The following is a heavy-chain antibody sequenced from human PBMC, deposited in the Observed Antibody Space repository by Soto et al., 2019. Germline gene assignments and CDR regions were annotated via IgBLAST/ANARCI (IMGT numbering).Heavy chain of an antibody. CDR1: GFTFSSYA. CDR2: VSIGGST. Sequence: PGGSLRLSCAASGFTFSSYAMGWVRQGPGKGLEWVAGVSIGGSTHYADSVRGGFTISRDNSKNTLSLQMNSLTAEDTAVYFCAKRRGAGGHFDYWGQGALVTVSS. V-gene: IGHV3-23*01. D-gene: IGHD2-15*01. J-gene: IGHJ4*02. CDR3: AKRRGAGGHFDY.